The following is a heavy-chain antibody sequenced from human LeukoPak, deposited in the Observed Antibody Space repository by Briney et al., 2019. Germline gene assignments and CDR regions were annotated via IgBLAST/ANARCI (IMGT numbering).Heavy chain of an antibody. CDR1: GGTFGSYA. CDR3: ARGEAVAGPPDY. V-gene: IGHV1-69*13. CDR2: IIPIFGTA. D-gene: IGHD6-19*01. Sequence: ASVKVSCKASGGTFGSYAISWVRQAPGQGLEWMGGIIPIFGTANYAQKFQGRVTITADESTSTAYMELSSLRSEDTAVYYCARGEAVAGPPDYWGQGTLVTVSS. J-gene: IGHJ4*02.